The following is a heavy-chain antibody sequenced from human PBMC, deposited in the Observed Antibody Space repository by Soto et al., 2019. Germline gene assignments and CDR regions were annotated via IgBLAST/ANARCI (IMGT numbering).Heavy chain of an antibody. D-gene: IGHD1-26*01. J-gene: IGHJ3*02. V-gene: IGHV4-59*01. CDR1: GGSISSYY. CDR3: AREATTGDAFDI. CDR2: IYYSGST. Sequence: SETLSLTCTVSGGSISSYYWSWIRQPPGKGLEWIGYIYYSGSTNYNPSLKSRVTISVDTSKNQFSLKLSSVTAADTAVYYCAREATTGDAFDIWGQGTMVTVSS.